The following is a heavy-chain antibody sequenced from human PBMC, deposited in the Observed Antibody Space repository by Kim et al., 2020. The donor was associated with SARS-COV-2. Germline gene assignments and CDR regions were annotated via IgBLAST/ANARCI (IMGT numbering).Heavy chain of an antibody. CDR3: ARGRSGFYFDY. Sequence: GGSLRLSCAASGFTFSNNYMNWVRQAPGKGLEWIAYISGGGRPIFYADSVKGRFTISRDNAKRSLYLQMNNLRDEDTAVYFCARGRSGFYFDYWGQGILATVSS. J-gene: IGHJ4*02. CDR1: GFTFSNNY. V-gene: IGHV3-48*02. D-gene: IGHD3-3*01. CDR2: ISGGGRPI.